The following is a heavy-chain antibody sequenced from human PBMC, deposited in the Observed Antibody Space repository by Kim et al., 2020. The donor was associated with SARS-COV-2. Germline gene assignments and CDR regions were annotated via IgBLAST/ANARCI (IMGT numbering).Heavy chain of an antibody. V-gene: IGHV3-15*01. Sequence: GGSLRLSCAASGFIFSTAWMNWIRQAPGKGLEWIGRIKGNAEGGSTDYTAFVRGRFSISRQDSRNTLFLQINSLRTEDTAIYYCTTGSLFDVGTFAEDY. J-gene: IGHJ4*01. D-gene: IGHD3-16*01. CDR1: GFIFSTAW. CDR3: TTGSLFDVGTFAEDY. CDR2: IKGNAEGGST.